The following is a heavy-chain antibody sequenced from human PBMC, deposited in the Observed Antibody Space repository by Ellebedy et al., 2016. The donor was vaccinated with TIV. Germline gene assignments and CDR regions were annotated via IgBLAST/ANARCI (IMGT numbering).Heavy chain of an antibody. V-gene: IGHV3-7*01. CDR1: TFSFRSYW. J-gene: IGHJ3*01. CDR2: INQDGSDK. CDR3: ATDGSYGDYRFPAHAFVF. D-gene: IGHD4-17*01. Sequence: GESLKISCAASTFSFRSYWMTWVRQPPGKGLEWVANINQDGSDKYYVDSVRGRFTISRDNAKNSLYLQMNSLRAEDTSVYYCATDGSYGDYRFPAHAFVFWGQGTMVSVAS.